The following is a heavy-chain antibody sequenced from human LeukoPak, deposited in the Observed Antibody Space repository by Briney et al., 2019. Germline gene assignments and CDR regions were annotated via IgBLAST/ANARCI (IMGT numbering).Heavy chain of an antibody. Sequence: GGSLRLSCAASGFTVSSNYMSWVRQAPGKGLEWVSVIYSGGDTYYADSVKGRFTISRDNSKNTVYLQMNSLRAEDTAVYYCARERDYYDSGGSHYYYYGMDVWCQGTTVTVSS. V-gene: IGHV3-53*01. J-gene: IGHJ6*02. D-gene: IGHD3-22*01. CDR1: GFTVSSNY. CDR2: IYSGGDT. CDR3: ARERDYYDSGGSHYYYYGMDV.